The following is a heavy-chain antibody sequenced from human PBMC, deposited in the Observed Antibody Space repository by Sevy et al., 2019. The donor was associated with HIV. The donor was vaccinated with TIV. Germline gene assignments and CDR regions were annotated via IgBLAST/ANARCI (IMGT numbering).Heavy chain of an antibody. V-gene: IGHV3-48*02. Sequence: GGSLRLSCAASGFTFSSYSMNWVRQAPGKGLEWVSYISSSSSTIYYADSVKGRFTISRDNAKNSLYLQMGRLRDEDTAVYYCAAGWGSYYKFDYWGQGTLVTVSS. CDR2: ISSSSSTI. CDR3: AAGWGSYYKFDY. D-gene: IGHD1-26*01. CDR1: GFTFSSYS. J-gene: IGHJ4*02.